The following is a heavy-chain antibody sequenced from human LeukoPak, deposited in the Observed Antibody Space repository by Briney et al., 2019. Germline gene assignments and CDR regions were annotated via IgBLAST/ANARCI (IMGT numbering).Heavy chain of an antibody. J-gene: IGHJ4*02. V-gene: IGHV3-30-3*01. CDR3: ARDAADTAMGTGLFDY. Sequence: GGSLRLSCAASEFTFSSYAMHWVRQAPGKGLEWVAVISYDGSNKYYADSVKGRFTISRDDSKNTLYLQMNSLRAEDTAVYYCARDAADTAMGTGLFDYWGQGTLVTVSS. CDR1: EFTFSSYA. D-gene: IGHD5-18*01. CDR2: ISYDGSNK.